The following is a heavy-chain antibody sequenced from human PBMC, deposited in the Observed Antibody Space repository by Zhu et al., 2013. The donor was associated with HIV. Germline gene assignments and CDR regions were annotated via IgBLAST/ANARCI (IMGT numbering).Heavy chain of an antibody. V-gene: IGHV1-18*01. Sequence: QVQLVQSGAEVKRPGASVRVSCKASGYTFSTYGISWVRQAPGQGLEWMGWISGYNDSANYAQKFQGRVIMTTDTSTTTAYMDLRSLRSDDTAVYYCAREPRQGTNAWDNWLDPWGQGTLVTVSS. CDR1: GYTFSTYG. CDR3: AREPRQGTNAWDNWLDP. J-gene: IGHJ5*02. CDR2: ISGYNDSA. D-gene: IGHD1-1*01.